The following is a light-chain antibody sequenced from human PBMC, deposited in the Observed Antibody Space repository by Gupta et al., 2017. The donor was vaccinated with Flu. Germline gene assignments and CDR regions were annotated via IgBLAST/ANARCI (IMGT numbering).Light chain of an antibody. CDR1: QNLVYSDGNTY. V-gene: IGKV2-30*01. Sequence: EVVMTQSPLSLPVTLGQPASISCKSTQNLVYSDGNTYLHWFQQRPGQSPRHLIYLVSYRESGVPDRFSGSGSGTDFTLKISRVEAEDVGVYFCMQGAHWPWTFGQGTKVEIK. CDR2: LVS. CDR3: MQGAHWPWT. J-gene: IGKJ1*01.